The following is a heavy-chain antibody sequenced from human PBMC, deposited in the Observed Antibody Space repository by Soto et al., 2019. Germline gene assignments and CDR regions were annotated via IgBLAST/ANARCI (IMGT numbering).Heavy chain of an antibody. CDR3: ASTVCSSTSCSHYYGMDV. V-gene: IGHV1-69*13. CDR1: GGTFGSYA. D-gene: IGHD2-2*01. CDR2: IIPIFGTA. J-gene: IGHJ6*02. Sequence: SVKVSCKASGGTFGSYAISWVRQAPGQGLEWMGGIIPIFGTANYAQKFQGRVTITADESTSTAYMELSSLRSEDTAVYYCASTVCSSTSCSHYYGMDVWGQGTTVTVSS.